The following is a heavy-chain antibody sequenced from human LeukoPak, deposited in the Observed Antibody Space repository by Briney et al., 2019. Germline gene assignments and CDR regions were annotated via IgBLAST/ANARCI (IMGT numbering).Heavy chain of an antibody. CDR3: AKLPYSSSWDHFVY. CDR2: ISASGTNT. D-gene: IGHD6-13*01. CDR1: GFTFSNYA. V-gene: IGHV3-23*01. J-gene: IGHJ4*02. Sequence: GGSLRLSCAASGFTFSNYAMSWVRQAPGEGLGWVSGISASGTNTYDADSVKGRFTISRDNSKNTLYLQMNSLRAEDTALYYCAKLPYSSSWDHFVYWGEGTLVSVSS.